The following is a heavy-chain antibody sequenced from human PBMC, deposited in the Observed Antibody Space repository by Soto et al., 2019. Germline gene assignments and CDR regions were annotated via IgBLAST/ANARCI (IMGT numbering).Heavy chain of an antibody. Sequence: PSETLSLTCTVSGDSLSTDYWWSWVRQPPGKGLEWIGEIHHSGITNYIQSVRSRVTMSVDKSNNQVSLELTSVAAADTAVYYCARGISYRWVYWGQGILVTGLL. J-gene: IGHJ4*02. CDR2: IHHSGIT. D-gene: IGHD3-16*02. CDR1: GDSLSTDYW. V-gene: IGHV4-4*02. CDR3: ARGISYRWVY.